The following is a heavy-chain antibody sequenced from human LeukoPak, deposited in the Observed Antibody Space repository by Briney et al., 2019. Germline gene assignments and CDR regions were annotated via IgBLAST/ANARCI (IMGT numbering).Heavy chain of an antibody. CDR2: INHSGST. D-gene: IGHD2-15*01. CDR3: ASRYCSGGSCYHYFDY. V-gene: IGHV4-34*01. Sequence: SETLSLTCAVYGGSFSGYYWSWIRQPPGKGLEWIGEINHSGSTNYNPSLKSRVTISVDTSKNQFSLKLSSVTAADTAVYYCASRYCSGGSCYHYFDYWGQGTLVTVSS. J-gene: IGHJ4*02. CDR1: GGSFSGYY.